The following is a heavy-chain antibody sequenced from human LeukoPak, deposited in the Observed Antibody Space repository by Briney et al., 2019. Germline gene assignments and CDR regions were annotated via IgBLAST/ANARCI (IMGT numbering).Heavy chain of an antibody. CDR3: ARETIRYDFSPKNYGMDV. Sequence: GASVKVSCKASGYTFTIYGISWVRQAPGQGLERMGWISAYNGNTNYAQKLQGRVTMTTDTSTSTAYMELRSLRSDDTAVYYCARETIRYDFSPKNYGMDVWGQGTTVTVSS. CDR2: ISAYNGNT. D-gene: IGHD3-3*01. V-gene: IGHV1-18*01. J-gene: IGHJ6*02. CDR1: GYTFTIYG.